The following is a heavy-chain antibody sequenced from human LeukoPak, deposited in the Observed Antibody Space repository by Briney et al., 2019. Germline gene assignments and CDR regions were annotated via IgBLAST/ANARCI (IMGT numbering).Heavy chain of an antibody. CDR2: VSHSGFNKSNGDIT. Sequence: SETLSLTCTVSGGSISKDYWSWIRQPPGKGLEWVGYVSHSGFNKSNGDITVYNPSLESRVTTSRDTSKNQFSLKLRSVTAADTAVFYCARVYKAPPRSGSYLGFDYWGQGTLVTVSS. CDR3: ARVYKAPPRSGSYLGFDY. D-gene: IGHD3-10*01. J-gene: IGHJ4*02. V-gene: IGHV4-59*01. CDR1: GGSISKDY.